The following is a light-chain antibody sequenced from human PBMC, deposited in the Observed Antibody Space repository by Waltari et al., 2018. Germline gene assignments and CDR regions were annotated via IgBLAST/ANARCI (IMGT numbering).Light chain of an antibody. Sequence: SYELTQPSSVSVSPGPTATITCPGDILAKKYGRWFQQKSGQAPVLVIYKDNERPSGIPERFTGSSSGTTVTLTISGAQVEDEADYFCYSAAENNLLFGGGTKLTVL. CDR1: ILAKKY. CDR3: YSAAENNLL. CDR2: KDN. J-gene: IGLJ2*01. V-gene: IGLV3-27*01.